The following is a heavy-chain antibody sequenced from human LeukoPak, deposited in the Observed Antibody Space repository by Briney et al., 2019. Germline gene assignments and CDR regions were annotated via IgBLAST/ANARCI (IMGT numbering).Heavy chain of an antibody. V-gene: IGHV3-30*02. CDR2: IQFDGTTD. Sequence: PGGSLRLSCGASGFTLIDFNMHWVRQAPGMGLEYVAFIQFDGTTDYYTDSVKGRFTMSRDKSTNTLYLQMHSLRGGDAAVYYCARGAAVALELWGQGTLVTVSS. D-gene: IGHD6-19*01. J-gene: IGHJ4*02. CDR1: GFTLIDFN. CDR3: ARGAAVALEL.